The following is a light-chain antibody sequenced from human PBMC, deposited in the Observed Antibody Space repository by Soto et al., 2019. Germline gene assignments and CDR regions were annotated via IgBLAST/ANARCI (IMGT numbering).Light chain of an antibody. V-gene: IGKV1-33*01. CDR3: QQYDILPIT. CDR1: DDIINS. Sequence: IQVTLSPSCLSASVGDRVTITCQASDDIINSLNWYQQKPGKAPKLLIHDASILQTGVPSRFSGSGSGTDFTFTITSLQPEDIATYYCQQYDILPITFGGGTKVDIK. J-gene: IGKJ4*01. CDR2: DAS.